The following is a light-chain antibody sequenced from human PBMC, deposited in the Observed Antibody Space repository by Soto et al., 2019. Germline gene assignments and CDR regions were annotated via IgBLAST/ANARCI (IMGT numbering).Light chain of an antibody. CDR1: SSNIGAGYP. V-gene: IGLV1-40*01. Sequence: QSVLTQPPSVSGAPGQRVTISCTGSSSNIGAGYPVHWYQQLPGTAPKLLVAGNRPSGVPDRFSVSKSGASASLAITGLQAEDEVDYYCQSYDSSLSRRWVFGGGTKVTVL. CDR3: QSYDSSLSRRWV. J-gene: IGLJ3*02. CDR2: G.